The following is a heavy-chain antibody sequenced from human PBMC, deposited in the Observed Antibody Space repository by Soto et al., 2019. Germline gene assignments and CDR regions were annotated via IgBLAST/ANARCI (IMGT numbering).Heavy chain of an antibody. CDR1: GFTFSDYA. J-gene: IGHJ3*02. D-gene: IGHD6-19*01. CDR3: AKDGKHSTGWWAALDI. CDR2: ISGSGGST. V-gene: IGHV3-23*01. Sequence: EVQVLESGGGLVQPGGSLRLSCAASGFTFSDYAMNWVRQAPGKGLEWVSTISGSGGSTYYADSVRGRFTISRDNSKNTLYLQMNSLRGEDTAVYYCAKDGKHSTGWWAALDIWGQGTVVTVS.